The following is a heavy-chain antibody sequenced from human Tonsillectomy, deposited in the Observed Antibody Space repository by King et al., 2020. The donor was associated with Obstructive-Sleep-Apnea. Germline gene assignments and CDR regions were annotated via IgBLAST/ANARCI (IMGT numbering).Heavy chain of an antibody. Sequence: QLVQSGAEVKKPGASVKVSCKASGYTFTSYAMHWVRQAPGQRLEWMGWINAGNGNTKYSQKFQGRVTISRDTSASTAYMELSSLRSEDTAVYYCARGKAAPGWPFDYWGQGTLVTVSS. CDR3: ARGKAAPGWPFDY. CDR2: INAGNGNT. V-gene: IGHV1-3*01. J-gene: IGHJ4*02. CDR1: GYTFTSYA. D-gene: IGHD6-13*01.